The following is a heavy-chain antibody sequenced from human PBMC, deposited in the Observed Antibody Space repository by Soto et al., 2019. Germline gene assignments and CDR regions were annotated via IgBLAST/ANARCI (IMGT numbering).Heavy chain of an antibody. D-gene: IGHD3-16*01. V-gene: IGHV3-21*01. CDR1: GFTFSSYS. Sequence: GGSLRLSCAASGFTFSSYSMNWVRQAPGKGLEWVSSISSSSSYIYYADSVKGRFTISRDNAKNSLYLQMNSLRAEDTAVYYCARDSAITIGDDYWGQGTLVTVSS. CDR3: ARDSAITIGDDY. J-gene: IGHJ4*02. CDR2: ISSSSSYI.